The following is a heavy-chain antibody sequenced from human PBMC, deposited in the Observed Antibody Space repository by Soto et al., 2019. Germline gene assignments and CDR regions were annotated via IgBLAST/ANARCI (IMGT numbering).Heavy chain of an antibody. CDR1: GFTFSSNA. CDR2: ISGSGGTT. D-gene: IGHD3-10*01. CDR3: AKQRAGFGSGSDTYYFDY. V-gene: IGHV3-23*01. Sequence: EVQLLESGGGLVQPGGSLRISCIGSGFTFSSNAMSWVRQAPGKGLEWVSAISGSGGTTYYADSVKGWFAVSRDNSNNTLYLQMNSLRAEDTAVYYCAKQRAGFGSGSDTYYFDYWGQGTLVTVSS. J-gene: IGHJ4*02.